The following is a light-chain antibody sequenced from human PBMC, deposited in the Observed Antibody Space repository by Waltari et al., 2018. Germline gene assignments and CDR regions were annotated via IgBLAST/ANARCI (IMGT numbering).Light chain of an antibody. CDR1: QSVLYSSNDQNY. CDR2: WAS. J-gene: IGKJ1*01. V-gene: IGKV4-1*01. CDR3: QQYYSGPRT. Sequence: DIVMTQSPDSLAVSLGERATINCKYRQSVLYSSNDQNYLAWYQQKPRQPPRLPIYWASTREAGFPDRFSGSVSGTDFTLTISSLQAEDVAVYYCQQYYSGPRTFGQGTKVEIK.